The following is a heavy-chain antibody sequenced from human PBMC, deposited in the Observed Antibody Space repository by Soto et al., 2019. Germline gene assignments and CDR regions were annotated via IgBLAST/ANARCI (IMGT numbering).Heavy chain of an antibody. V-gene: IGHV4-59*04. CDR1: GGSISSYY. Sequence: PSETLSLTCTVSGGSISSYYWSWIRQPPGKGLEWIGYIYYSGSTYYNPSLKSRVTISVDTSKNQFSLKLSSVTAADTAVYYCARQGSIAARINWFDPWGQGTLVTVSS. D-gene: IGHD6-6*01. CDR3: ARQGSIAARINWFDP. CDR2: IYYSGST. J-gene: IGHJ5*02.